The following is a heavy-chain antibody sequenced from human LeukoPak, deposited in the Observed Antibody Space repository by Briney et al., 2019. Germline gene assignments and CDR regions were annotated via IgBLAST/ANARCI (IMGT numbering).Heavy chain of an antibody. J-gene: IGHJ5*02. CDR2: INHSGST. Sequence: PSETLSLTCTVSGGSISSYYWSWIRQPPGKGLEWIGEINHSGSTNYNPSLKSRVTISVDTSKNQFSLKLSSVTAADTAVYYCARAEATQGGYDPWGQGTLVTVSS. CDR3: ARAEATQGGYDP. D-gene: IGHD6-25*01. CDR1: GGSISSYY. V-gene: IGHV4-34*01.